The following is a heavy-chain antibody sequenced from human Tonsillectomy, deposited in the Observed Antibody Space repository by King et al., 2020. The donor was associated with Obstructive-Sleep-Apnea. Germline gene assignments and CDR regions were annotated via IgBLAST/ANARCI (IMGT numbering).Heavy chain of an antibody. CDR3: AKELAGTTGGFDY. Sequence: VQLVESGGGVVQPGRSLRLSCAASGFTFSGYGMHWVRQAPGKGLEWVAFIRYDGSNKYYADSVKGRFTISRDNSKNTLYLQMNSLRVEDTAVYYCAKELAGTTGGFDYWGQGTLVTVSS. CDR1: GFTFSGYG. D-gene: IGHD1-1*01. V-gene: IGHV3-30*02. CDR2: IRYDGSNK. J-gene: IGHJ4*02.